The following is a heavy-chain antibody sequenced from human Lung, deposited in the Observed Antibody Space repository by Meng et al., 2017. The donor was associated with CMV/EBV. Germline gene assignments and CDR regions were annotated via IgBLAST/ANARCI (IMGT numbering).Heavy chain of an antibody. D-gene: IGHD3-3*01. J-gene: IGHJ4*02. V-gene: IGHV1-2*02. CDR1: PSPVTCNS. CDR3: SRRNAFWSVYRPL. CDR2: INPNSDGT. Sequence: KSSPSPVTCNSVHWVRQAPGQGLEWMVWINPNSDGTNYAQKFQGRVTMTSSTSISTVSLELSRLKSADTAVYFCSRRNAFWSVYRPLWGQGTLVTVSS.